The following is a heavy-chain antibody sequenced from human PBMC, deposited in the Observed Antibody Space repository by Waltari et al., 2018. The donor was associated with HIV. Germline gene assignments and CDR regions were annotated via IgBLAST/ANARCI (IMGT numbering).Heavy chain of an antibody. CDR1: GYTCTRYD. D-gene: IGHD3-22*01. CDR3: ARVYYDSSGYYGAAGY. J-gene: IGHJ4*02. CDR2: MNPNSGNT. V-gene: IGHV1-8*01. Sequence: QVQLVQSGAEVKKPGASVKVSCKASGYTCTRYDTNLVGQATAKGLEWMGWMNPNSGNTGYAQKFQGRVTMTRNTSISTAFMEVSSLRSEDTAVYYCARVYYDSSGYYGAAGYWGQGTLVTVSS.